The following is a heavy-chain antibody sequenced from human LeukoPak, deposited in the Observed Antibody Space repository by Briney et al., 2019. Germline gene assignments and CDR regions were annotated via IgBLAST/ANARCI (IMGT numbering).Heavy chain of an antibody. D-gene: IGHD6-6*01. CDR2: INGDGSST. V-gene: IGHV3-74*01. J-gene: IGHJ4*02. CDR3: AREAIAGRPIGY. CDR1: GFTFSSYW. Sequence: GGSLRLSCAASGFTFSSYWMHWVRQAPGKGLVWVSRINGDGSSTSYADSVKGRFTISRDNAKNTLYLQMNSLRAEDTAVYYCAREAIAGRPIGYWGQGTLVTVSS.